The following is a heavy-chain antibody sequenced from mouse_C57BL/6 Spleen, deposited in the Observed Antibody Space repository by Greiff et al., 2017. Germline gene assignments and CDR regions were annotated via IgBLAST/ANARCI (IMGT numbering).Heavy chain of an antibody. Sequence: EVQLVESGGGLVKPGGSLKLSCAASGFTFSSYAMSWVRQTPGKRLEWVATISDGGSYTYYPDNVKGRFTISRDNAKNNLYLQMSHLKAEDTAMYYCATYYGSRYFDVWGTGTTVTVSS. CDR3: ATYYGSRYFDV. CDR2: ISDGGSYT. D-gene: IGHD1-1*01. V-gene: IGHV5-4*01. CDR1: GFTFSSYA. J-gene: IGHJ1*03.